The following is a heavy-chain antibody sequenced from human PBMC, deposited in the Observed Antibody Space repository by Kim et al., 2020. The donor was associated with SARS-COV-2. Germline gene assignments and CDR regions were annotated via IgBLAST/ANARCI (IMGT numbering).Heavy chain of an antibody. J-gene: IGHJ4*02. D-gene: IGHD3-10*01. V-gene: IGHV3-23*01. CDR3: AKILENSYYYGSGSYRDFDY. Sequence: RFTISRDNSKNTLYLQMSSLRAEDTAVYYCAKILENSYYYGSGSYRDFDYWGQGTLVTVSS.